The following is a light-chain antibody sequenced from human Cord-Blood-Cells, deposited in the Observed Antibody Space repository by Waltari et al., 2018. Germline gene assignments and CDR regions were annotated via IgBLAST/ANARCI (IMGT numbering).Light chain of an antibody. Sequence: DIVMTQSPLYLPVTPGEPASISCRPSQSLLHSNGYNYLDWYLQKPGQSPQLLIYLGSNRASGVPDRFSGSGSGTDFTLKISRVEAEDVGVYYCMQALQTPRTFGQGTKVEIK. J-gene: IGKJ1*01. V-gene: IGKV2-28*01. CDR3: MQALQTPRT. CDR1: QSLLHSNGYNY. CDR2: LGS.